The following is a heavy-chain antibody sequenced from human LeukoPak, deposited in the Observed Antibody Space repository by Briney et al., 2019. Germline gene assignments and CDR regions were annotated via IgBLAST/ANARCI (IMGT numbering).Heavy chain of an antibody. J-gene: IGHJ4*02. CDR1: GFIFDDYG. CDR2: INWNGGST. V-gene: IGHV3-20*04. CDR3: ARAHFSGSFGY. D-gene: IGHD1-26*01. Sequence: GGSLRLSCAASGFIFDDYGMSWVRQAPGKGLEWVSGINWNGGSTSYADSVKGRFTISRDNAKNSLYLRMNSLRAEDTAFYYCARAHFSGSFGYWDQGTLVTVSS.